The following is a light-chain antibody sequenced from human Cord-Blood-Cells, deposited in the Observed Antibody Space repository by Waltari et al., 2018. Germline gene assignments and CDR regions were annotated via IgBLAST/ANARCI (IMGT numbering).Light chain of an antibody. CDR3: CSYAGSSTVV. CDR1: SSDVGSYNL. CDR2: EGS. V-gene: IGLV2-23*01. Sequence: QSALTQPASVSGSPGQSITISCTGTSSDVGSYNLVSWYQQHPVKAPKLMIYEGSKRPVGLLNRFSGSKSGNTASLTISGLQAEDEADYYCCSYAGSSTVVFGGGTKLTVL. J-gene: IGLJ2*01.